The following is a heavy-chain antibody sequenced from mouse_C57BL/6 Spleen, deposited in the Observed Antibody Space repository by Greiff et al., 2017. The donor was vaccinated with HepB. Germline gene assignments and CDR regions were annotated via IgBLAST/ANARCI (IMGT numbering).Heavy chain of an antibody. J-gene: IGHJ4*01. V-gene: IGHV5-6*01. CDR2: ISSGGSYT. Sequence: EVKLVESGGDLVKPGGSLKLSCAASGFTFSSYGMSWVRQTPDKRLEWVATISSGGSYTYYPDSVKGRFTISRDNATNTLYLQMSSLKSEDTAMYYCARHYWYGSSYYAMDYWGQGTSVTVSS. D-gene: IGHD1-1*01. CDR1: GFTFSSYG. CDR3: ARHYWYGSSYYAMDY.